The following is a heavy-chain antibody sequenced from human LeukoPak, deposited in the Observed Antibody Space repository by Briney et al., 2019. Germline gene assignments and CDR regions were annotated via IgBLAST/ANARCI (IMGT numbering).Heavy chain of an antibody. Sequence: SLRLSCATSGFTFDDYAMYWVRQAPGKGLEWVSGISWNSGTIAYADSVKGRFTISRDNAKNSLSLQMNSLRPEDTAFYYCAQGRLRDYYDTSGYYRWGQGTLVTVSS. J-gene: IGHJ5*02. CDR1: GFTFDDYA. D-gene: IGHD3-22*01. V-gene: IGHV3-9*01. CDR3: AQGRLRDYYDTSGYYR. CDR2: ISWNSGTI.